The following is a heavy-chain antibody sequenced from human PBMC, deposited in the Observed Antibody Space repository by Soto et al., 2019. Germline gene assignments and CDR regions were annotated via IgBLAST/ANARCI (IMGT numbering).Heavy chain of an antibody. CDR2: VSYDGSSK. Sequence: QVQLVESGGGVVQPGRSLRLSCAASGFTFSSYGMHWVRQAPGKGLEWVAIVSYDGSSKYYADSVKGRFTISRDNSRNTLYLQMNSLRAEDTAVYYCAKALGELSPESYDYWGQGTLVTVSS. D-gene: IGHD3-16*02. CDR3: AKALGELSPESYDY. V-gene: IGHV3-30*18. CDR1: GFTFSSYG. J-gene: IGHJ4*02.